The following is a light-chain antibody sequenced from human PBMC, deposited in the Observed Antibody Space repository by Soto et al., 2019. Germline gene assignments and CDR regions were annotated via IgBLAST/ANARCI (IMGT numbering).Light chain of an antibody. CDR1: SSDVGSYNL. CDR2: EFS. Sequence: QSALTQPASVSGSPGQSITISCTGTSSDVGSYNLVYWYQQLPGKAPKLLIYEFSRRPSGVSNRFSSSKSGVTASLTISGLQAEDEYYYYCYSVGGSNTWVFGGGTKLTVL. CDR3: YSVGGSNTWV. V-gene: IGLV2-23*02. J-gene: IGLJ3*02.